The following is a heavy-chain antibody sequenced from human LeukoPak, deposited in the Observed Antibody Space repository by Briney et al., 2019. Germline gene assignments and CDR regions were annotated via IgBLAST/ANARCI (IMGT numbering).Heavy chain of an antibody. CDR2: IKQDGSDK. J-gene: IGHJ3*02. V-gene: IGHV3-7*01. CDR1: GFTFSSYW. CDR3: AGGPSKSNAFDI. Sequence: GGSLRLSCAASGFTFSSYWMSWVRQAPGKGLEWVANIKQDGSDKYYVDSVKGRFTISRDNAKNSLYVQMNSLRAEDTGVYYCAGGPSKSNAFDIWGQGTMVTISS.